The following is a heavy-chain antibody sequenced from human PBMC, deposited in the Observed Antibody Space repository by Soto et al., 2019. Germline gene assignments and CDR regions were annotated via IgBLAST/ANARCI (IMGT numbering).Heavy chain of an antibody. D-gene: IGHD4-17*01. J-gene: IGHJ3*01. Sequence: XETLSLTCTFSVGSISNYYWSCIRQPPGKGLEWIGYVYYSGSTKDNPSPKSRVTISVDTSKNQFSLKLSSVTAADTAVYFCARPEMTKLRAFDLWGQGTMVIVS. CDR1: VGSISNYY. CDR3: ARPEMTKLRAFDL. V-gene: IGHV4-59*01. CDR2: VYYSGST.